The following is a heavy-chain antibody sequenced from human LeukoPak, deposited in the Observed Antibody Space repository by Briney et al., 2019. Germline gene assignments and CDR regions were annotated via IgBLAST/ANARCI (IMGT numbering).Heavy chain of an antibody. CDR3: ARQTPGHYFDY. CDR1: GYNFTNYW. Sequence: GESLKISCKGSGYNFTNYWIGWVRQMPGKGLEWMGIIYPDGSDSTYSPPLQGQVTISADKSISTAYLQWSSLKASDTAMYCCARQTPGHYFDYWGQGTLVTVSS. CDR2: IYPDGSDS. J-gene: IGHJ4*02. D-gene: IGHD4-23*01. V-gene: IGHV5-51*01.